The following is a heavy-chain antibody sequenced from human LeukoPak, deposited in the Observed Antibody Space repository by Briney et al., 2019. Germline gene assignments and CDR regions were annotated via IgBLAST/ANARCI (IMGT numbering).Heavy chain of an antibody. J-gene: IGHJ4*02. D-gene: IGHD2-15*01. Sequence: GGSLRLSXAASGFTFSDYYMSWIRQAPGKGLEWVSYISSSGSTIYYADSVKGRFTISRDNAKNSLCLQMNSLRAEDTAVYYCARRYCSGGSCYSVDFDYWGQGTLVTVSS. CDR3: ARRYCSGGSCYSVDFDY. CDR2: ISSSGSTI. CDR1: GFTFSDYY. V-gene: IGHV3-11*04.